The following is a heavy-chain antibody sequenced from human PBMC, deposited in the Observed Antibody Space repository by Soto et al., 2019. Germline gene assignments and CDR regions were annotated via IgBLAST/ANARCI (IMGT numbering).Heavy chain of an antibody. CDR3: AREGVSSSWYYYYGLDV. D-gene: IGHD6-13*01. J-gene: IGHJ6*02. CDR1: GGSISSSSYH. V-gene: IGHV4-39*07. CDR2: NFYSGST. Sequence: SETLSLTCTVSGGSISSSSYHWGWIRQHTKKGMKWIGRNFYSGSTTYNHSLKSRVTISVDTSKNQFSLKLSSVTAADTAVYYCAREGVSSSWYYYYGLDVWGQGTTVTVSS.